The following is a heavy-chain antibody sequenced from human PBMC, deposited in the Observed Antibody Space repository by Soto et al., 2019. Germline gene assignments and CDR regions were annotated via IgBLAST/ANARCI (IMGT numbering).Heavy chain of an antibody. CDR2: ISGSGGST. CDR3: AKEGYCSGGSCYSPYYYYGMDV. Sequence: PGGSLRLSCAASGFTFSSYAMSWVRQAPGKXLEWVSAISGSGGSTYYADSVKGRFTISRDNSKNTLYLQMNSLRAEDTAVYYCAKEGYCSGGSCYSPYYYYGMDVWGQGSTVTVSS. CDR1: GFTFSSYA. V-gene: IGHV3-23*01. J-gene: IGHJ6*02. D-gene: IGHD2-15*01.